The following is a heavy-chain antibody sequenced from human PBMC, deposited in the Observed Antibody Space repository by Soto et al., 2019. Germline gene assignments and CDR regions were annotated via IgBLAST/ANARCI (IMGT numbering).Heavy chain of an antibody. Sequence: PSETLSLTCAVSGGSISSSNWWSWVRQPPGKGLEWIGEIYHSGSTNYNPSLKSRVTISVDKSKNQFSLKLSSVTAADTAVYYCASNDYYDSSGYYPTLFDYWGQGTLVTVSS. V-gene: IGHV4-4*02. D-gene: IGHD3-22*01. CDR1: GGSISSSNW. CDR2: IYHSGST. CDR3: ASNDYYDSSGYYPTLFDY. J-gene: IGHJ4*02.